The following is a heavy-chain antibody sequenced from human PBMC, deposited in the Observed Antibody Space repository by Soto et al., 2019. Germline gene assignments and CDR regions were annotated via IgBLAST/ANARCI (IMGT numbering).Heavy chain of an antibody. CDR3: ARSLRITMVRGVIFDY. J-gene: IGHJ4*02. D-gene: IGHD3-10*01. CDR2: IYYSGST. Sequence: PSETLSLTCTVSGGSISSYYWSWIRQPPGKGLEWIGYIYYSGSTNYNPSLKSRVTISVDTSKNQFSLKLSSVTAADTAVYYCARSLRITMVRGVIFDYWGQGTLVTV. V-gene: IGHV4-59*01. CDR1: GGSISSYY.